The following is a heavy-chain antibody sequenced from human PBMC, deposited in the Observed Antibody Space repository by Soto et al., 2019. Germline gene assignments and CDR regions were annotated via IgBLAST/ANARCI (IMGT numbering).Heavy chain of an antibody. V-gene: IGHV1-18*04. CDR1: GYSFSDFG. Sequence: ASVKVSCKASGYSFSDFGITWVRQAPGQGLEWMGWISGKNGNTNYAQKVQGRVTLTADTSTSTAYMEMRALTSDDTATYYCARRDYYERTGQFAYCGYGTPVHLSS. J-gene: IGHJ4*01. D-gene: IGHD3-22*01. CDR2: ISGKNGNT. CDR3: ARRDYYERTGQFAY.